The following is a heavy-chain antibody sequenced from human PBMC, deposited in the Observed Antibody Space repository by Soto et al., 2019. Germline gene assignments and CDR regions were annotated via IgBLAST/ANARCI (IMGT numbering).Heavy chain of an antibody. D-gene: IGHD2-15*01. CDR3: ERDVVVAARPYYFDY. Sequence: ASVKVSCKASGGTFSSYAISWVRRAPGQGLEWMGGIIPIFGTANYAQKFQGRVTITADESTSTAYMELSSLRSEDTAVYYCERDVVVAARPYYFDYWGQGTLVTVSS. V-gene: IGHV1-69*13. J-gene: IGHJ4*02. CDR1: GGTFSSYA. CDR2: IIPIFGTA.